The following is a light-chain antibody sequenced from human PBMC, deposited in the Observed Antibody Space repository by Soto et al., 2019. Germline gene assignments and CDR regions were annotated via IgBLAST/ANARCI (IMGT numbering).Light chain of an antibody. V-gene: IGKV1-17*01. CDR3: QQYNSYSGT. Sequence: DIQMTQSPSSLTAAFGEGVTITFRASQRISNLLNWYQQKPGNAPKRLIHTASSLQTGVPSRFTGSGSGTEFTLIISSLQPDDFATYYCQQYNSYSGTFGQGTKVDIK. J-gene: IGKJ1*01. CDR2: TAS. CDR1: QRISNL.